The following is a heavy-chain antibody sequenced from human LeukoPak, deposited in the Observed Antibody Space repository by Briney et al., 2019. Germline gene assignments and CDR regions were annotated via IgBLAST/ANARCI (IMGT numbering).Heavy chain of an antibody. Sequence: GASVKVSCKASGYTFTSYGISWVRQAPGQGLEWMGWISAYNGNTNYAQKLQGRVTMTTDTSTSTAYVELRSLRSDDTAVYYCAREYGITMVRGIRSWFDPWGQGTLVTVSS. CDR1: GYTFTSYG. D-gene: IGHD3-10*01. V-gene: IGHV1-18*01. CDR2: ISAYNGNT. J-gene: IGHJ5*02. CDR3: AREYGITMVRGIRSWFDP.